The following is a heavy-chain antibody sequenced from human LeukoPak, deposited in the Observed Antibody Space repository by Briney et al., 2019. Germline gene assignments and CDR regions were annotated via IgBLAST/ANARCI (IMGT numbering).Heavy chain of an antibody. CDR2: ISGSGSGGST. Sequence: GGSLRLTCAASGFTFSSSAMSWVRQAPGKGLEWVSSISGSGSGGSTYYADSVKGRFTISRDNSKNTLYLQMNSLIAEDTAVYYCAKSGYNRFDYWGQGTRVTVSS. J-gene: IGHJ4*02. D-gene: IGHD5-24*01. V-gene: IGHV3-23*01. CDR1: GFTFSSSA. CDR3: AKSGYNRFDY.